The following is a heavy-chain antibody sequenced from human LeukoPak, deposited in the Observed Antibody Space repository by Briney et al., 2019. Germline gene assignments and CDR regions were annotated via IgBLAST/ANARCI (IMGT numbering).Heavy chain of an antibody. V-gene: IGHV3-21*01. CDR1: GFTFSSYS. CDR3: ARDRSEDCSGGSCYL. D-gene: IGHD2-15*01. J-gene: IGHJ4*02. Sequence: GGSLRLSGAASGFTFSSYSINWVRQAPGKGLEWVSSISSSSSYIYYADSVKGRFTISRDNAKNSLYLQMNSLRAEDTAVYYCARDRSEDCSGGSCYLWGQGTLVTVSS. CDR2: ISSSSSYI.